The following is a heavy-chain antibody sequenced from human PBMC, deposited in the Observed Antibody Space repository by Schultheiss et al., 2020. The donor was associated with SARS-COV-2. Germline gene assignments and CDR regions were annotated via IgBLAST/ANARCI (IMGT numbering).Heavy chain of an antibody. Sequence: GGSLRLSCAASGFTFSSYEMNWVRQAPGKGLEWVAVIWYDGRNRYYADSVRGRFTISRDNSKNTLYLQMNSLRAEDTAVYYCARDQTAGDDPDYYYYYGMDVWGQGTTVTVSS. CDR3: ARDQTAGDDPDYYYYYGMDV. CDR2: IWYDGRNR. V-gene: IGHV3-33*08. J-gene: IGHJ6*02. CDR1: GFTFSSYE. D-gene: IGHD7-27*01.